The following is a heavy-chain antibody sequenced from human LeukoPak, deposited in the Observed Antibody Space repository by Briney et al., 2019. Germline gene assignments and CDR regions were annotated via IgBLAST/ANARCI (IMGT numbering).Heavy chain of an antibody. J-gene: IGHJ5*02. V-gene: IGHV4-34*01. CDR3: ARAWEPNWFDP. CDR1: GGSFSGYY. CDR2: INHSGST. Sequence: PSETLSLTCAVYGGSFSGYYWSWIRQPPGKGLEWIGEINHSGSTNYNPSLKSRVTISVDKSKNQFSLKLSSVTAADTAVYYCARAWEPNWFDPWGQGTLVTVSS. D-gene: IGHD1-26*01.